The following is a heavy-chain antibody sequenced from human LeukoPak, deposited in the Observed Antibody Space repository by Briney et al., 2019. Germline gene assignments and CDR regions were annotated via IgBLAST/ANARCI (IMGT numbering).Heavy chain of an antibody. Sequence: GGSLRLSCAASGFTFSSYSMNWVRQAPGKGPEWVSYISSSGSTIYYADSVKGRFTISRDNAKNSLYLQMNSLRAEDTAVYYCARDVVRGSGGDVWGKGTTVTISS. CDR2: ISSSGSTI. D-gene: IGHD3-10*01. CDR1: GFTFSSYS. J-gene: IGHJ6*04. V-gene: IGHV3-48*04. CDR3: ARDVVRGSGGDV.